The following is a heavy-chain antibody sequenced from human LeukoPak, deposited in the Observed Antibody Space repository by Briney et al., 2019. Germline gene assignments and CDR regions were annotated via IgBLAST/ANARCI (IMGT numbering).Heavy chain of an antibody. V-gene: IGHV3-30-3*01. D-gene: IGHD4/OR15-4a*01. CDR1: GFTFSSYA. J-gene: IGHJ4*02. CDR2: ISYDGSNK. CDR3: ARGGANRPDY. Sequence: GRSLGLSCAASGFTFSSYAMHWVRQAPGKGLEWVAVISYDGSNKYYADSVRGRFTISRDNAQNSLYLQMNNLRAEDTAVYYCARGGANRPDYWGQGTLVTVSS.